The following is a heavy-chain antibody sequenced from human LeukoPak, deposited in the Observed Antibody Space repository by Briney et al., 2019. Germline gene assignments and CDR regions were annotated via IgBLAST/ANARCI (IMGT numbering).Heavy chain of an antibody. V-gene: IGHV3-9*01. D-gene: IGHD3-22*01. J-gene: IGHJ4*02. Sequence: PGRSLRLSCAASGFTFDDYAMHWVRQAPGKGLEWVSGISWNSGSIGYADSVKGRFTISRDNAKNSLYLQMNSLRAEDTALYYCAKDRTPTYDSSGPGDYWGQGTLVTVS. CDR1: GFTFDDYA. CDR3: AKDRTPTYDSSGPGDY. CDR2: ISWNSGSI.